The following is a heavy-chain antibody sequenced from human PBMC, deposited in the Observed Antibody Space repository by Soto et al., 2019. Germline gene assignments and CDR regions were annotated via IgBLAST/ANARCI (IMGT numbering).Heavy chain of an antibody. J-gene: IGHJ6*02. CDR2: INPNSGGT. V-gene: IGHV1-2*02. CDR1: GYTFTGYY. CDR3: ARDRGGDYGYYYGMDV. D-gene: IGHD4-17*01. Sequence: QVQLVQSGAEVKKPGASVKVSCKASGYTFTGYYMHWVRQAPGQGLEWMGWINPNSGGTNYAQKFQGRVTMTRDTSISTAYMELSRLRSDDTAVYYCARDRGGDYGYYYGMDVWGQTTTVTVSS.